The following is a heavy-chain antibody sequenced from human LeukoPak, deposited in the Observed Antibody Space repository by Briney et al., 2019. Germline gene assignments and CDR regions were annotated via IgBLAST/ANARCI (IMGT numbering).Heavy chain of an antibody. CDR2: INPSGGST. J-gene: IGHJ5*02. Sequence: ASVKVSCKASGYTFTSYYMHWVQQAPGQGLEWMGIINPSGGSTSYAQKFQGRVTMTRDTSTSTVYMELSSLRSEDTAVYYCARDGRVAGTGENWFDPWGQGTLVTVSS. V-gene: IGHV1-46*01. CDR3: ARDGRVAGTGENWFDP. D-gene: IGHD6-19*01. CDR1: GYTFTSYY.